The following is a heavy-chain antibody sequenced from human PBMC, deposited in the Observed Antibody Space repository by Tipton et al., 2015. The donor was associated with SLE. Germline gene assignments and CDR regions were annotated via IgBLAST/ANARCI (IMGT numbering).Heavy chain of an antibody. J-gene: IGHJ4*02. D-gene: IGHD3-10*01. CDR2: TYYSGFT. CDR1: GGSITSSSHY. Sequence: TLSLTCTVSGGSITSSSHYWGWIRRPPGKGLEWIGSTYYSGFTYFNPSLKSRVTISVDTSKNQFSLKLSSVTAADTAVYYCARDLEGSGSYFDYWGQGTLITVSS. CDR3: ARDLEGSGSYFDY. V-gene: IGHV4-39*07.